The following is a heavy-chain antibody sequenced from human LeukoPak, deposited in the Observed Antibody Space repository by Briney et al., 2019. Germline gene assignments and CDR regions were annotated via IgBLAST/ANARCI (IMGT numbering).Heavy chain of an antibody. Sequence: GGSLRLSCAASGFTFNSYAMSWVRQAPGKGLEWVSAISGSGGSTYYADPVKGRFTISRDNSKNTLYLQMNSLRAEDTAVYYCAKPHRSNYYDSSGHLGSWGQGTLVTVSS. CDR2: ISGSGGST. D-gene: IGHD3-22*01. CDR3: AKPHRSNYYDSSGHLGS. J-gene: IGHJ5*02. CDR1: GFTFNSYA. V-gene: IGHV3-23*01.